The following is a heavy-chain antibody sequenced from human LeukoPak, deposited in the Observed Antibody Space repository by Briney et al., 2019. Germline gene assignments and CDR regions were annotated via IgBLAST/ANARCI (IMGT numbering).Heavy chain of an antibody. CDR3: AKLLGRYFGSGTYYFDY. J-gene: IGHJ4*02. CDR2: ISGSSSST. CDR1: GFTFSSNA. V-gene: IGHV3-23*01. Sequence: GGSLRLSCAASGFTFSSNAMSWVRHAPGKGLEWVSTISGSSSSTYYADSVKGRFTISRDNSKTTLYLQMNSLRAEDTAVYYCAKLLGRYFGSGTYYFDYWGQGTLVTVSS. D-gene: IGHD3-10*01.